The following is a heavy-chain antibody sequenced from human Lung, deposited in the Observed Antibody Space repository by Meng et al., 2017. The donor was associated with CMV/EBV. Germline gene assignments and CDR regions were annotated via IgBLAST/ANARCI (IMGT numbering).Heavy chain of an antibody. V-gene: IGHV1-2*02. CDR1: GYTFTGYY. CDR3: ARVFGVVVPLEGCMDV. Sequence: ASXXVSCKASGYTFTGYYMHWVRQDPGQGLEWMGWINPNSGGTNYAQKFQGRVTMTRDTSISTAYMELSRLRSDDTAVYYCARVFGVVVPLEGCMDVWGQGTXVTVSS. D-gene: IGHD2-2*01. J-gene: IGHJ6*02. CDR2: INPNSGGT.